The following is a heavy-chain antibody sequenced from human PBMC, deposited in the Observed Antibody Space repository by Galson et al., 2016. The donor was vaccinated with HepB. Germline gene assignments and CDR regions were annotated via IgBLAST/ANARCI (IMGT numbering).Heavy chain of an antibody. D-gene: IGHD3-10*02. V-gene: IGHV4-4*07. CDR2: IHTAGST. CDR3: ARGVRGDGFIGYYYHMDV. CDR1: GDSISSYF. J-gene: IGHJ6*03. Sequence: TLSLTCTVSGDSISSYFWSWIRQPAGKGLEWIGRIHTAGSTNYNPSLKSRVTMSVDTSKSQNSLHLSSVTAADTAVYYCARGVRGDGFIGYYYHMDVWGKGTTVTVAS.